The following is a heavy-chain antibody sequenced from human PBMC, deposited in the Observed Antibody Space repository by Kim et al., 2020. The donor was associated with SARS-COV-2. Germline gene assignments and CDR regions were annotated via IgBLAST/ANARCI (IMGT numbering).Heavy chain of an antibody. CDR3: AREGGSFDI. CDR2: ISYDGSNK. J-gene: IGHJ3*02. V-gene: IGHV3-30-3*01. Sequence: GGSLRLSCAASGFTFSSYAMHWVRQAPGKGLEWVAVISYDGSNKYYADSVKGRFTISRDNSKNTLYLQMNSLRAEDTAVYYCAREGGSFDIWGQGTMVTVSS. CDR1: GFTFSSYA.